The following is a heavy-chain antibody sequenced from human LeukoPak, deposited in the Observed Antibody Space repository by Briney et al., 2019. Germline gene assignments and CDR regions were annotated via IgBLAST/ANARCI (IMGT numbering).Heavy chain of an antibody. V-gene: IGHV3-33*08. J-gene: IGHJ3*02. D-gene: IGHD1-26*01. Sequence: SLRLSCAASGFTFNSCSMNWVRQAPGKGLEWVAVIWYDGSNSYYADFVKGRFTISRDNSKNTMYLQMNSLTAEDTAVYHCAGIVGATRSAFDIWGQGTMVTVSS. CDR3: AGIVGATRSAFDI. CDR1: GFTFNSCS. CDR2: IWYDGSNS.